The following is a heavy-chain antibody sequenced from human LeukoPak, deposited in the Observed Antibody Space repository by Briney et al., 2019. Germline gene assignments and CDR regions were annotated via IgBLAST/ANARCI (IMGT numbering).Heavy chain of an antibody. CDR3: APPLWTGDRWNAFDI. J-gene: IGHJ3*02. V-gene: IGHV3-23*01. D-gene: IGHD3/OR15-3a*01. CDR1: GFTFSSYA. Sequence: PGGSLRLSCAAFGFTFSSYAMSWVRQAPGKGLEWVSAISGSGGRTYYADSVKGRLTISRGNSKNTLYLQMNSLRAEDTAVYYCAPPLWTGDRWNAFDIWGQGTMVTVSS. CDR2: ISGSGGRT.